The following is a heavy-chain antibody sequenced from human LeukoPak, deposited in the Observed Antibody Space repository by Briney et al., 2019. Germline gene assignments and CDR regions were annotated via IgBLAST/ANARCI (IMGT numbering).Heavy chain of an antibody. J-gene: IGHJ4*02. Sequence: ASVKVSCKASAYTFTSYYIHWVRQAPGQGLEWMGWVSPNSGITGYAQKFQDRVTITGDTSISTAYMELSSLRSEDTAVYYCARGSPGGGDVETWGQGTLVTVSS. CDR3: ARGSPGGGDVET. D-gene: IGHD2-21*02. CDR2: VSPNSGIT. CDR1: AYTFTSYY. V-gene: IGHV1-8*03.